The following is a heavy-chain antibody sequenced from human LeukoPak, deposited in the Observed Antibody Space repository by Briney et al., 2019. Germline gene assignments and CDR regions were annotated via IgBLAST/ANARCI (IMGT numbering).Heavy chain of an antibody. CDR3: ARESVTTGAFDI. J-gene: IGHJ3*02. V-gene: IGHV4-61*02. D-gene: IGHD4-17*01. CDR2: ISSSGST. CDR1: GDSISSGDYY. Sequence: SETLSLTCTVSGDSISSGDYYWSWIRQPAGKGLEWIGRISSSGSTNYNPSLKSRVTISVDTSKDQFSLKLSSVTAADTAVYYCARESVTTGAFDIWGQGTMVTVSS.